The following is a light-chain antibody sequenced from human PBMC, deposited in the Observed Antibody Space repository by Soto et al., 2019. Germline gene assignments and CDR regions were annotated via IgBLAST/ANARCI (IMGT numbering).Light chain of an antibody. Sequence: EIVXTXXPXXXSXXXGERATLSCRASQSVSGNLDWYQQKPGQPPRLLIYGASTRPTAIPARFSGSGSGTESTLTISSLPSEDFAVSYRQQYNNWPPSFGQGTTVEIK. V-gene: IGKV3-15*01. CDR2: GAS. J-gene: IGKJ1*01. CDR3: QQYNNWPPS. CDR1: QSVSGN.